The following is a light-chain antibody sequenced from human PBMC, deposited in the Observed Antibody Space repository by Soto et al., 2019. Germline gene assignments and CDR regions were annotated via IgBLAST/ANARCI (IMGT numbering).Light chain of an antibody. CDR2: AAS. J-gene: IGKJ1*01. V-gene: IGKV1-39*01. Sequence: DIQLIQSPSSLSASVGDRVTITCRANEKMTRYLNWYQQKPGKAPKLLIYAASNLQSGVPSRFSGSGSGADFLLTISSLQPEDSATYYCQQSYSTPRTFGQGTKVEVK. CDR1: EKMTRY. CDR3: QQSYSTPRT.